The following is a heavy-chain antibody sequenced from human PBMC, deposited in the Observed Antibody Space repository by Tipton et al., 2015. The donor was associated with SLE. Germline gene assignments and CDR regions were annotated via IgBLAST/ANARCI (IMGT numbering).Heavy chain of an antibody. CDR3: ARVQRLPRSFDL. CDR2: VYATGST. V-gene: IGHV4-61*02. J-gene: IGHJ2*01. D-gene: IGHD1-1*01. Sequence: LRLSCTVSGGSITSGSYYWSWIRQPAGKGLEWIGRVYATGSTYYNPSLKSRVTMSLDTSKNQVSLKLSSVTAADTALYYCARVQRLPRSFDLWGRGTLVTVSS. CDR1: GGSITSGSYY.